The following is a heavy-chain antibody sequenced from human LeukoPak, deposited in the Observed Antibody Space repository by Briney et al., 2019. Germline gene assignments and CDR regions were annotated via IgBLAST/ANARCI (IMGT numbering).Heavy chain of an antibody. CDR3: AKGTYNWIYENWFDP. D-gene: IGHD1-7*01. J-gene: IGHJ5*02. CDR2: ISSTGGST. CDR1: GFTFSSYA. V-gene: IGHV3-23*01. Sequence: GGSLRLSCAASGFTFSSYAMSWVRQAPGRGLEWVSSISSTGGSTYYADSVKGRFTISRDNSKNTLYLQMNSLRAEDTAVFYCAKGTYNWIYENWFDPWGQGTLVTVSS.